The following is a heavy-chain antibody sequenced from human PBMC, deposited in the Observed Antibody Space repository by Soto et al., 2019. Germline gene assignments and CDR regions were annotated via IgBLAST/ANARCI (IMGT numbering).Heavy chain of an antibody. CDR1: GGSFSGYY. J-gene: IGHJ6*02. CDR3: ARRNYFYALDV. Sequence: SSETLSLTCAVSGGSFSGYYWGWVRQPPGKGLEWVGEINYSGSTNYNPSLKRRVTISVDTSKNQVSLKVTSVTAADTAMYYCARRNYFYALDVWGQGTTVTVSS. CDR2: INYSGST. V-gene: IGHV4-34*01.